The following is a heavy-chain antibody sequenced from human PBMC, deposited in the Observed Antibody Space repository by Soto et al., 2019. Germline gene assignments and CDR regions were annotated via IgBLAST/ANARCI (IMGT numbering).Heavy chain of an antibody. CDR1: GGSFSGYY. J-gene: IGHJ6*02. CDR3: ARRNYFYALDV. Sequence: SSETLSLTCAVSGGSFSGYYWGWVRQPPGKGLEWVGEINYSGSTNYNPSLKRRVTISVDTSKNQVSLKVTSVTAADTAMYYCARRNYFYALDVWGQGTTVTVSS. CDR2: INYSGST. V-gene: IGHV4-34*01.